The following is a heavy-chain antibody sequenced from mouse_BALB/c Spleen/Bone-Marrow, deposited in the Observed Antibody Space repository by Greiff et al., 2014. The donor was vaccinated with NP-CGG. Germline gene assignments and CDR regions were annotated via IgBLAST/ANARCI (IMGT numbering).Heavy chain of an antibody. J-gene: IGHJ3*01. V-gene: IGHV1-69*01. CDR1: GYTFTDYW. CDR3: ARVGTTATFAY. CDR2: IDTSDSYT. D-gene: IGHD1-2*01. Sequence: QVQLQHPGAELVMPGASVKMSCKASGYTFTDYWMHWVKQRPGQGLEWIGAIDTSDSYTSYNQKFKGKATLTVDESSSTAYMQLSSLTSEDSAVYYCARVGTTATFAYWGQGTLVTVSA.